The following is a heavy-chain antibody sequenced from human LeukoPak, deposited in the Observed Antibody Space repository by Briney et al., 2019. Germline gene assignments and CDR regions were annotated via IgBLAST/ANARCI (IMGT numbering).Heavy chain of an antibody. CDR2: VGISSGNT. V-gene: IGHV3-48*04. Sequence: QSGGSLRLSCAASGSTFSDYSMNWVRQAPGKGLEWISYVGISSGNTKYADSVKGRFTISGDSAKNSVFLQMNSLRVEDTAVYYCARDHRYAFDNWGQGTLVTVSS. J-gene: IGHJ4*02. D-gene: IGHD5-12*01. CDR1: GSTFSDYS. CDR3: ARDHRYAFDN.